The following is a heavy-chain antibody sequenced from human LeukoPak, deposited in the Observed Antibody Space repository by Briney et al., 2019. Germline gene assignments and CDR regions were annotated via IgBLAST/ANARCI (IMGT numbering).Heavy chain of an antibody. CDR1: GDSVSGGSAG. V-gene: IGHV6-1*01. Sequence: SQTLSLTCAISGDSVSGGSAGWNWIRQSPSRGLEWLGRIYYRSKWYSDYALSVKSRITINPDTSRNQFSLQLNSVTHDDTAVYYCTGGGLVRGSLHWFDPWGQGTLVTVSS. CDR3: TGGGLVRGSLHWFDP. CDR2: IYYRSKWYS. D-gene: IGHD3-10*01. J-gene: IGHJ5*02.